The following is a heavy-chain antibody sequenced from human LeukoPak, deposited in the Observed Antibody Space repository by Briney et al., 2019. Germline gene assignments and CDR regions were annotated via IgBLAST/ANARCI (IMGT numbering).Heavy chain of an antibody. CDR3: AKVLRRDAFDI. CDR1: GFTFSSYA. CDR2: ISGSGGGT. J-gene: IGHJ3*02. Sequence: GGSLRLSCAASGFTFSSYAMSWVRQAPGKGLEWVSRISGSGGGTYYAHSAKGRFTISRDNSKNTLYLQMNSLRAEDTAVYYCAKVLRRDAFDIWGEGGMVTVCS. V-gene: IGHV3-23*01. D-gene: IGHD3-3*01.